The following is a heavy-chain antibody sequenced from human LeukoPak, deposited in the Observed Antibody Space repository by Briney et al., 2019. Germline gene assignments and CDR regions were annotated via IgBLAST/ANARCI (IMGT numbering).Heavy chain of an antibody. V-gene: IGHV1-18*04. CDR2: ISAYNGNT. J-gene: IGHJ5*02. D-gene: IGHD2-2*01. CDR1: GYTFTGYY. Sequence: ASVKVSCKASGYTFTGYYMHWVRQAPGQGLEWMGWISAYNGNTNYAQKLQGRVTMTTDTSTSTAYMELRSLRSDDTAVYYCARVGGIVVVPAAMFWFDPWGQGTLVAVSS. CDR3: ARVGGIVVVPAAMFWFDP.